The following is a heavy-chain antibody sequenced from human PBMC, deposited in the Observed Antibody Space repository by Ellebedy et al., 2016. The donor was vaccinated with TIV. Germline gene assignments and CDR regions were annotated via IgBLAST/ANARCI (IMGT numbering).Heavy chain of an antibody. Sequence: GGSLRLSCAASGFILSSYRMSWVRQAPGKGLEWLSYISSSSGTIYYADSVKGRFTISRDNAKNSLYLQMNSLRAEDTAMYYCTRGYGGYDYAFWGQGTLVTVSP. CDR2: ISSSSGTI. CDR1: GFILSSYR. V-gene: IGHV3-48*01. J-gene: IGHJ4*02. D-gene: IGHD5-12*01. CDR3: TRGYGGYDYAF.